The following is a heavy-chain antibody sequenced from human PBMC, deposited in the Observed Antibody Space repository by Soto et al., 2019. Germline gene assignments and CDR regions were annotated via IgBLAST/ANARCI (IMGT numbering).Heavy chain of an antibody. CDR2: IIPIFGTA. Sequence: QVQLVQSGAEVKKPGSSVKVSCKASGGTFSSYAISWVRQAPGQGLEWMGGIIPIFGTANYAQKFQGRVTITAEKSTSTAYMELSSLRSEDTAVYYCARVLSPSCSSTSCENYYYYGMDVWGQGTTVTVSS. J-gene: IGHJ6*02. CDR3: ARVLSPSCSSTSCENYYYYGMDV. D-gene: IGHD2-2*01. CDR1: GGTFSSYA. V-gene: IGHV1-69*06.